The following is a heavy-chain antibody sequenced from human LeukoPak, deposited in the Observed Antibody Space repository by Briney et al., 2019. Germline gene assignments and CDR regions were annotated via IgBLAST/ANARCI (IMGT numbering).Heavy chain of an antibody. V-gene: IGHV3-23*01. CDR3: ARDSPGGYYYGMDV. CDR2: ISGSGGST. CDR1: GFTFSSYA. D-gene: IGHD3-16*01. J-gene: IGHJ6*02. Sequence: PGGSLRLSCAASGFTFSSYAMSWVRQAPGKGLEWVSAISGSGGSTYYADSVKGRFTISRDNSKNTLYLQMNSLRDEDTAVYYCARDSPGGYYYGMDVWGQGTTVTVSS.